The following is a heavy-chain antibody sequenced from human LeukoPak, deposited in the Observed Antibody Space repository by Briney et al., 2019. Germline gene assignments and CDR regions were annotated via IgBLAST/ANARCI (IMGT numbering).Heavy chain of an antibody. CDR3: AKRAAYYFDY. V-gene: IGHV3-23*01. J-gene: IGHJ4*02. D-gene: IGHD6-25*01. CDR1: GFTFSTYS. Sequence: GGSLRLSCAASGFTFSTYSMSWVSQAPGKGLEWVSSVISSGGGTYYADSVKGRFTISRDNSKSTLYLQMNSLRAEDTAICYCAKRAAYYFDYWGQGTLVTVSS. CDR2: VISSGGGT.